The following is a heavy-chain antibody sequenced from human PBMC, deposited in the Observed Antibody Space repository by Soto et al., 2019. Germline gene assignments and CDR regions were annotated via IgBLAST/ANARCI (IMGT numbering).Heavy chain of an antibody. J-gene: IGHJ4*02. V-gene: IGHV1-8*01. Sequence: QVQLVQSGAEVTKPGASVKVSCKASGYTFTSYDINRVRQATGQGPEWMGWMNPNSGNTGNAQKFQCRVTVTRNTSISTAYMELSSLRSEDTAVYYCARERAAAGFDYWGQGTLVTVSS. CDR3: ARERAAAGFDY. CDR2: MNPNSGNT. D-gene: IGHD6-13*01. CDR1: GYTFTSYD.